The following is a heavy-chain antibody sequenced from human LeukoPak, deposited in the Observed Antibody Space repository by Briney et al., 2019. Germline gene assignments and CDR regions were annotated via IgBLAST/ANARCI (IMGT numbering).Heavy chain of an antibody. J-gene: IGHJ6*02. CDR2: ISSSSYI. CDR3: ARDKGYYYYGMDV. Sequence: GGSLRLSCAASGFTFSSYSMNWVRQAPGKGLEWVSSISSSSYIYYADSVKGRFTISRDNAKNSLYLQMNSLRAEDTAVYYCARDKGYYYYGMDVWGQGTTVTVSS. V-gene: IGHV3-21*01. CDR1: GFTFSSYS.